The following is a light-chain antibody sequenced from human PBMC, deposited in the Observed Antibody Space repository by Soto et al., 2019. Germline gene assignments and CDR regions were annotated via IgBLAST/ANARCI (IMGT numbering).Light chain of an antibody. V-gene: IGLV2-11*01. CDR2: DVS. J-gene: IGLJ3*02. CDR3: CSYAGSYTFEWV. CDR1: SSDVGGYNY. Sequence: QSALTQPRSVSGSPGQSVTISCTGTSSDVGGYNYVSWYQQHPGKAPKLMIYDVSKRPSGVPDRFSGSKSGNTASLTISGLQAEDEADYYCCSYAGSYTFEWVFGGGTNSPS.